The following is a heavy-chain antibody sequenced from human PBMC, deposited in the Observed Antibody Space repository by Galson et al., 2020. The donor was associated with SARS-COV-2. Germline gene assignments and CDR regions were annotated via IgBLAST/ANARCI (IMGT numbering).Heavy chain of an antibody. CDR3: ARDRQLYHAVNYYIGGVDS. CDR2: IYYSGST. Sequence: ASATLSLTCTVSGDSISRNNYYWTWIRQHPGKGLEWIGSIYYSGSTDYNPTLKSRVTLSVDTSENQFSLKLSSVTAADTAVYYCARDRQLYHAVNYYIGGVDSWCQGTEVTVSS. V-gene: IGHV4-31*03. J-gene: IGHJ4*02. CDR1: GDSISRNNYY. D-gene: IGHD3-10*02.